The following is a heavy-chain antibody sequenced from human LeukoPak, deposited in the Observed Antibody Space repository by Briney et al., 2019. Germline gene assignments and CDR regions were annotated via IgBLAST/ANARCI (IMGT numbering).Heavy chain of an antibody. Sequence: PGGSLRLSCAASGFTFDDYAMHWVRQAPGKGLEWVSLISGDGGSTYYADSVKGRFTISRDNSKNSLYLQMNSLRAEDTALYYCARVGSSSWYGGFDPWGQGTLVTVSS. CDR3: ARVGSSSWYGGFDP. CDR1: GFTFDDYA. CDR2: ISGDGGST. D-gene: IGHD6-13*01. J-gene: IGHJ5*02. V-gene: IGHV3-43*02.